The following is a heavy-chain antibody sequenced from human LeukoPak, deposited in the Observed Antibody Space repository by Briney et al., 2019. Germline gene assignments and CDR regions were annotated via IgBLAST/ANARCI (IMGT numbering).Heavy chain of an antibody. CDR1: GYTXTSYY. Sequence: ASVKVSCKASGYTXTSYYMHWVRQAPGQGLEWMGIINPSGGSTSYAQKFQGRVTMTRDTSTSTVYMELSSLRSEDTAVYYCARLGTAMVGTDAFDIWGQGTMVTVSS. V-gene: IGHV1-46*01. D-gene: IGHD5-18*01. CDR2: INPSGGST. J-gene: IGHJ3*02. CDR3: ARLGTAMVGTDAFDI.